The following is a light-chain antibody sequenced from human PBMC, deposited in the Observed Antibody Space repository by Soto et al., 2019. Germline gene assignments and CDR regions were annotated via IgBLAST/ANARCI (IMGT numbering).Light chain of an antibody. J-gene: IGLJ1*01. CDR3: SSYTSSSTPFV. V-gene: IGLV2-14*01. CDR1: SSDVGGYNY. Sequence: QSALTQPASVSGSPGQSITISCTGTSSDVGGYNYVSWYQQHPGKAPKLMNYDVSNRPSGVSNRFSGSKSGNTASLTISGLQAEDEADYYCSSYTSSSTPFVFGTGTKVTVL. CDR2: DVS.